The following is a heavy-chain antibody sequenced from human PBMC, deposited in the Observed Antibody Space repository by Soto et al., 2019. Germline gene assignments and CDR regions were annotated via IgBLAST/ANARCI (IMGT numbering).Heavy chain of an antibody. Sequence: QVQLVESGGGVVQPGRSLTLSCAASGFAFGNYGIHWVRQAPGKGLEWVAVIWSDGSSKYYGDSVKGRFTISRDNSKNTVYLQMNSLRAEDTAVYYCARDWLEEPACIETVSQFDYWGQGTLVTVSS. D-gene: IGHD1-26*01. V-gene: IGHV3-33*01. J-gene: IGHJ4*02. CDR1: GFAFGNYG. CDR3: ARDWLEEPACIETVSQFDY. CDR2: IWSDGSSK.